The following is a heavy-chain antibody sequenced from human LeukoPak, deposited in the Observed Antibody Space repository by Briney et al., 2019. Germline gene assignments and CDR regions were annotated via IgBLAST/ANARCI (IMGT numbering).Heavy chain of an antibody. J-gene: IGHJ4*02. V-gene: IGHV1-18*04. Sequence: ASVKVSCKASGYTFTSYGISWVRQAPGQGLEWMGWISAYNGNTNYAQKLQGRVTMTTDTSTSTVYMELRSLRSDDTAVYYCARAGYSDYDPFDYWGQGTLVTVSS. D-gene: IGHD5-12*01. CDR2: ISAYNGNT. CDR1: GYTFTSYG. CDR3: ARAGYSDYDPFDY.